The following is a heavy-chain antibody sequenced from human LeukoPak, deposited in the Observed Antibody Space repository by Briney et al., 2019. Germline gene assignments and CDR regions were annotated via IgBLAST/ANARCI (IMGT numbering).Heavy chain of an antibody. V-gene: IGHV4-4*07. CDR2: IYTSGST. CDR3: ARDLRYYYYVSRFAP. Sequence: SETLSLTCAVYGGSFSGYYWSWIRQPAGKGLEWIGRIYTSGSTNYNPSLKSRVTMSVDTSKNQFSLKLSSVTAADTAVYYCARDLRYYYYVSRFAPWGQGTLVTVS. D-gene: IGHD3-16*01. J-gene: IGHJ5*02. CDR1: GGSFSGYY.